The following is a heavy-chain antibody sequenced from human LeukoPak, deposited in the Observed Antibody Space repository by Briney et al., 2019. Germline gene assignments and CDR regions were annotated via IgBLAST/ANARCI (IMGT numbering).Heavy chain of an antibody. J-gene: IGHJ4*02. Sequence: GRSLRLSCAASGFTFDDYAMHWVRQAPGKGLEWVSGISWNSGSIGYADSVKGRFTISRDNAKNSLYLQMNSLRAEDTAVYYCAKDVAVAGTFDYWGQGTLVTVSS. D-gene: IGHD6-19*01. CDR1: GFTFDDYA. CDR2: ISWNSGSI. CDR3: AKDVAVAGTFDY. V-gene: IGHV3-9*01.